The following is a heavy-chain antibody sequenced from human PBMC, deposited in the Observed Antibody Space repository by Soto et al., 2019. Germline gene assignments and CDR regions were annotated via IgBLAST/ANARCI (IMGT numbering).Heavy chain of an antibody. V-gene: IGHV1-18*01. CDR2: ISAYNGNK. CDR1: GYTFTSYG. Sequence: QVQMVQSGAEVKKPGASVKVSCKTSGYTFTSYGISWVRQAPGQGLEWMGWISAYNGNKNYAQKVQGRVTMTTDTSTSTAYMELRSLRSDDTAVYYCERGLHNDYSNYWGSSYGMDVWGQGTTVTVSS. D-gene: IGHD4-4*01. CDR3: ERGLHNDYSNYWGSSYGMDV. J-gene: IGHJ6*02.